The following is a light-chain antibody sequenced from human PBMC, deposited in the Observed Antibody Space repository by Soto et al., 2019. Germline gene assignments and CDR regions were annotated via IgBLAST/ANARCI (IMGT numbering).Light chain of an antibody. Sequence: EIVMTQSPATLSVSPGERVSLSCRASQSIYDKLAWYQQKPGQTPRLLIFGASTRVTGVPARFSGSGSGTEFTLSISSLQSDDFVVYYCQQYSNWPEYTFGQGTKVDIK. CDR2: GAS. J-gene: IGKJ2*01. V-gene: IGKV3-15*01. CDR3: QQYSNWPEYT. CDR1: QSIYDK.